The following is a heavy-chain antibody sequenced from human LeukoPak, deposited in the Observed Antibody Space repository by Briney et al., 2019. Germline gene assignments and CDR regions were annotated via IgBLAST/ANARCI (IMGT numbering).Heavy chain of an antibody. J-gene: IGHJ4*02. CDR2: IYSGGST. V-gene: IGHV3-66*01. CDR3: ASGSLYYYDSSGYIGY. D-gene: IGHD3-22*01. CDR1: GFTVSSNY. Sequence: GGSLRLSCAASGFTVSSNYMSWVRQAPGKGLEWVSVIYSGGSTYYADSVKGRFTISRDNSKNTLYLQMNSLGAEDTAVYYCASGSLYYYDSSGYIGYWGQGTLVTVSS.